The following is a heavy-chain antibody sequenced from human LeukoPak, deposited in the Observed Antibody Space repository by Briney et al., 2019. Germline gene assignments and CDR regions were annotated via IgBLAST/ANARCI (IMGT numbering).Heavy chain of an antibody. CDR3: ARDREGGGADFDY. CDR2: ISNSSSYI. D-gene: IGHD2-21*01. CDR1: GFTVSSNY. Sequence: SGGSLRLSCAASGFTVSSNYMSWVRQAPGKGLEWVSSISNSSSYIYYADSVKGRFTISRDNAKNSLYLQMNSLRAEDTAVYYCARDREGGGADFDYWGQGTLVTVSS. J-gene: IGHJ4*02. V-gene: IGHV3-21*01.